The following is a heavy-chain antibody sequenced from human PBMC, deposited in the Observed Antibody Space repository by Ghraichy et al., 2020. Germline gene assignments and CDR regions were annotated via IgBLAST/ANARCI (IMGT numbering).Heavy chain of an antibody. V-gene: IGHV3-48*02. CDR1: GFTSSSYS. J-gene: IGHJ3*02. D-gene: IGHD4-17*01. CDR3: ARDVYGAYAFDI. CDR2: ISSSTNTI. Sequence: GSLRLSCAASGFTSSSYSMNWVRRAPVKGLEWISYISSSTNTIYYADSVKGRFTISRDSAQNSLYLQMNSLRDEDTAVYYCARDVYGAYAFDIWGQGTMVTVSS.